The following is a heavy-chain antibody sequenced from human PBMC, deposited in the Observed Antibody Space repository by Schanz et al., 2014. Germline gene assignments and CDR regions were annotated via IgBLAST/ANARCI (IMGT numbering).Heavy chain of an antibody. CDR1: GFTFRSYG. CDR3: AGAVATIRADSFDI. CDR2: ISYDGSSK. J-gene: IGHJ3*02. D-gene: IGHD5-12*01. Sequence: QVQLVESGGGVVQPGRSLRLSCAASGFTFRSYGMHWVRQAPGKGLEWVALISYDGSSKNHADSVQGRFTISRDNAKNSLYLQMNSLRAEDTAVYYCAGAVATIRADSFDIWGQGTMVAGSS. V-gene: IGHV3-33*03.